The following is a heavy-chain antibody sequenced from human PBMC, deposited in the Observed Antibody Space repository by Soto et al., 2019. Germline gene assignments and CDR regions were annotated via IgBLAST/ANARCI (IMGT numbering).Heavy chain of an antibody. Sequence: SETLSLTCTVSGGSISSYNWSWIQQHAGKGLEWIGYIYYSGSTNYNPSLKSRVTISVDTSKNQFSLKLSSVTAADAAVYYCARNGGGSSSWYSYYYYMDVWGKGTTVT. CDR3: ARNGGGSSSWYSYYYYMDV. CDR2: IYYSGST. J-gene: IGHJ6*03. V-gene: IGHV4-59*01. CDR1: GGSISSYN. D-gene: IGHD6-13*01.